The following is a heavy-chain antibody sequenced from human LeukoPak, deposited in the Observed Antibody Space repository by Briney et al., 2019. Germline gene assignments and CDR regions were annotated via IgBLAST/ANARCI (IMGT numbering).Heavy chain of an antibody. D-gene: IGHD3-22*01. Sequence: ASVKVSCKASGYTFTSYYMHWVRQAPGQGLEWMGIINPSGGSTSYAQKFQGRVTMTRDTSTSTVYMELSSLRPEDTAVYYCARDPYYDSSGYYKGYYYGMDVWGQGTTVTVSS. J-gene: IGHJ6*02. CDR1: GYTFTSYY. CDR2: INPSGGST. CDR3: ARDPYYDSSGYYKGYYYGMDV. V-gene: IGHV1-46*01.